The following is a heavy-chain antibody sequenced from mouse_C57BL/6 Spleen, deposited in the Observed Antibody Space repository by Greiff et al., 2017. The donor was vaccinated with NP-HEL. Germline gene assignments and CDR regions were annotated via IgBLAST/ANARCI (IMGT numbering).Heavy chain of an antibody. J-gene: IGHJ2*01. CDR2: INPSRGYT. CDR3: ASFITTVVSKYFDY. CDR1: GYTFTSYT. D-gene: IGHD1-1*01. V-gene: IGHV1-4*01. Sequence: VQLQQSGAELARPGASVKMSCKASGYTFTSYTMHWVKQRPGQGLEWIGYINPSRGYTKSNQKFKDKATLTADKSSSTAYMQLSSLTSEDSAVYYCASFITTVVSKYFDYWGQGTTLTVSS.